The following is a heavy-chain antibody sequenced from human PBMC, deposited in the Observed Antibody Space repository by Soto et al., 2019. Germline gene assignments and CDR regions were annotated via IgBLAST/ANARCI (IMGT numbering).Heavy chain of an antibody. CDR3: ANTWRGLGTYYQVDY. CDR2: ISGNGANT. D-gene: IGHD3-10*01. Sequence: EVQLLESGGGLVQPGGSLRLSCAASGFTFSNYAMSWVRQAPGKGLEWVSGISGNGANTFYADSVKGRLTISRDNSKNTLYLQLNSLRADDTAVYYSANTWRGLGTYYQVDYWGQGTLVTVSS. J-gene: IGHJ4*02. V-gene: IGHV3-23*01. CDR1: GFTFSNYA.